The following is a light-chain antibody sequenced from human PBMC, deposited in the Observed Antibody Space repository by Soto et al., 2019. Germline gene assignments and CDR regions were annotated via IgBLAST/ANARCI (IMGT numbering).Light chain of an antibody. J-gene: IGKJ1*01. V-gene: IGKV1-5*01. CDR1: QSISGW. CDR2: DAS. Sequence: DIQMTQSPSTLSASVGDRVTITCRASQSISGWLAWFQQKPGKAPKLLIYDASSLESGVPQRFSGSGSGTEFTLTISSLQTDDFSTYYCQQYHSYWTFGQGTKVDIK. CDR3: QQYHSYWT.